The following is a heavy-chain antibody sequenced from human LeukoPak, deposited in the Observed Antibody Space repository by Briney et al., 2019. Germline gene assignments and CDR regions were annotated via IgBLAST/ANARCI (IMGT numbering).Heavy chain of an antibody. CDR2: ISGSGGST. CDR1: GFTFSSYA. CDR3: ARGALKAYYCDY. V-gene: IGHV3-23*01. J-gene: IGHJ4*02. Sequence: GGSLRLSCAASGFTFSSYAMSWVRQAPGKGLEWVSAISGSGGSTYYADSVKGRFTISRDNAKNTVYLQLNSLSAEDTAVYYCARGALKAYYCDYWGQGTPVTVSS.